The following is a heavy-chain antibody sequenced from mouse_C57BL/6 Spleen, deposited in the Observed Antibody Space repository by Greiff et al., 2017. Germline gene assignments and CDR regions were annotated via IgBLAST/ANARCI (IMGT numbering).Heavy chain of an antibody. Sequence: QVQLQQSGAELAKPGASVKLSCKASGYTFTSYWMHWVKQRPGQGLEWIGYINPSSGYTKYNQKFKDKATLTADKSSSTAYMQLSSLTYEDSAVYYGARNYYDDDLPFAYWGQGTLVTVSA. J-gene: IGHJ3*01. D-gene: IGHD2-4*01. CDR3: ARNYYDDDLPFAY. V-gene: IGHV1-7*01. CDR2: INPSSGYT. CDR1: GYTFTSYW.